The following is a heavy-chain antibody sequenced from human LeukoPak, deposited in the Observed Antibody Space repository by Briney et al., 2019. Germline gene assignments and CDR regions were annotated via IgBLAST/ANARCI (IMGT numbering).Heavy chain of an antibody. D-gene: IGHD5-18*01. CDR3: ARVRYSYGYYYAMDV. V-gene: IGHV4-39*01. CDR2: IYYSGST. CDR1: GGSVSSGSYY. Sequence: PSETLSLTCTVSGGSVSSGSYYWSWIRQPPGKGLEWIGNIYYSGSTYYNPSLKSRVTISVDTSKNQFSLNLSSVTAADSALYYCARVRYSYGYYYAMDVWGQGTTVTVSS. J-gene: IGHJ6*02.